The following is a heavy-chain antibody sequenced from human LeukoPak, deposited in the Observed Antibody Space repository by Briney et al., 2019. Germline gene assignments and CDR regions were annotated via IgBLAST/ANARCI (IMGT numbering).Heavy chain of an antibody. D-gene: IGHD3-3*01. CDR1: GSSVSSDEYY. Sequence: PSQTLSLTCSVFGSSVSSDEYYWSWVRQHPGKGLEWIGCVYYSGSSYYIPSLESRITMSVEVSKNQFSLELRSVTAADTAVYYCARVKVLRFLEWFLDFWGQGALDTVSS. CDR2: VYYSGSS. V-gene: IGHV4-31*03. J-gene: IGHJ4*02. CDR3: ARVKVLRFLEWFLDF.